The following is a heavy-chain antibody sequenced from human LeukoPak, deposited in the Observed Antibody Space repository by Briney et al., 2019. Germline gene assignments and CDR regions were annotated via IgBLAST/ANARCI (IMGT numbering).Heavy chain of an antibody. CDR1: GFTVSSNY. CDR2: IKSKTDGGTT. CDR3: TTVQDIVLMVYATGGFDY. Sequence: GGSLRLSCAASGFTVSSNYMSWVRQAPGKGLEWVGRIKSKTDGGTTDYAAPVKGRFTISRDDSKNTLYLQMNSLKTEDTAVYYCTTVQDIVLMVYATGGFDYWGQGTLVTVSS. V-gene: IGHV3-15*01. D-gene: IGHD2-8*01. J-gene: IGHJ4*02.